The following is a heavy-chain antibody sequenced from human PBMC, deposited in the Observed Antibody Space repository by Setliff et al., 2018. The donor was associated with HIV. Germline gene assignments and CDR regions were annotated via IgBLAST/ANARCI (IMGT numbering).Heavy chain of an antibody. Sequence: SVKVSCKASGGRFSNYGISWVRQAPGQGLEWMGGIIPTFGTTNYAQMFQGRVTMTADESTSTAYMELSSLRSEDTAVYYCARAVVPTYYDVLTGYVYYMDVWGKGTTVTVS. V-gene: IGHV1-69*13. CDR3: ARAVVPTYYDVLTGYVYYMDV. D-gene: IGHD3-9*01. J-gene: IGHJ6*03. CDR1: GGRFSNYG. CDR2: IIPTFGTT.